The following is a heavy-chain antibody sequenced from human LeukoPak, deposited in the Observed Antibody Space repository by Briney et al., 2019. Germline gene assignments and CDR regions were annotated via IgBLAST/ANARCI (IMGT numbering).Heavy chain of an antibody. CDR1: GYSITSGYY. CDR3: ARWSQFGSSSVGAHHFDH. J-gene: IGHJ4*02. CDR2: IYHSGST. D-gene: IGHD6-6*01. V-gene: IGHV4-38-2*02. Sequence: PSETLSLTCTVSGYSITSGYYWGWIRQPPGKGLEWIGSIYHSGSTFYNPSLKSRVTISVDPSKNQFSLKLNSVIVADTAVYYCARWSQFGSSSVGAHHFDHWGQGTLVTFSS.